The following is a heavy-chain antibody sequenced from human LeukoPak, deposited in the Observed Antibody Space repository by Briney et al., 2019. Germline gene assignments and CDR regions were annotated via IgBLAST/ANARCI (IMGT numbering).Heavy chain of an antibody. J-gene: IGHJ5*02. CDR2: ISSSSRTI. D-gene: IGHD2-2*01. V-gene: IGHV3-48*01. Sequence: GGSLRLSCAASRFTFSSYSMNWVRQAPGKGGEWVSYISSSSRTIYYADSVKGRFTISRDNAKNSLFLQMNSLRAEDTAVYYCARGLYDCSSSSCYFGFDPWGQGTLVTVSS. CDR3: ARGLYDCSSSSCYFGFDP. CDR1: RFTFSSYS.